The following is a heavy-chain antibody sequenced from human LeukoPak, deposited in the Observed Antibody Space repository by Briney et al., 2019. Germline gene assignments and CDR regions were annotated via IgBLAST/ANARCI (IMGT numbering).Heavy chain of an antibody. CDR2: IKEDGSEK. D-gene: IGHD5-18*01. J-gene: IGHJ4*02. CDR1: GFTVSSNY. Sequence: QSGGSLRLSCAASGFTVSSNYMSWVRQTPGKGLEWVANIKEDGSEKYYVDYVKGRFIISRDNAKNSLYVQMNSLRAEDTAVYYCARLPLTARRHFDFWGQGTQVTVSS. CDR3: ARLPLTARRHFDF. V-gene: IGHV3-7*05.